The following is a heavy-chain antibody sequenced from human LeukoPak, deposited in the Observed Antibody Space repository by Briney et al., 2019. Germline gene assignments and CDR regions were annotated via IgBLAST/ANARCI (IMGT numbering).Heavy chain of an antibody. CDR3: AKGAAAGKVDWFDP. Sequence: GGSLRLSCAASGFTFSNFAMMWIRQAPGTGLQWVSTITGYGATFYADSVRGRFTIFRDTSMNTLFLQMNSLGAEDTAVYYCAKGAAAGKVDWFDPWGQGTLVTVSS. D-gene: IGHD6-13*01. CDR2: ITGYGAT. CDR1: GFTFSNFA. V-gene: IGHV3-23*01. J-gene: IGHJ5*02.